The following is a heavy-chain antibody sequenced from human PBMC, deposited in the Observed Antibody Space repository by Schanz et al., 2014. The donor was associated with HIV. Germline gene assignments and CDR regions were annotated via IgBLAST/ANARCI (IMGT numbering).Heavy chain of an antibody. CDR3: ARETIQLCPDY. V-gene: IGHV3-23*01. CDR1: GFTFSSYA. J-gene: IGHJ4*02. Sequence: EVQLLESGGGLVQRGGSLRLSCAASGFTFSSYAMSWVRQAPGKGLEWVSAISSSGSSTYYVDSVKGRFTISRDNAKNSLYLQINSLRAEDTAVYYCARETIQLCPDYWGQGTLVTVSS. CDR2: ISSSGSST. D-gene: IGHD5-18*01.